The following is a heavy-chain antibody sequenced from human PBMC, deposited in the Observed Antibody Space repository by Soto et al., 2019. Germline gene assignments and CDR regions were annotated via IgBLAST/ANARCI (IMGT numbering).Heavy chain of an antibody. J-gene: IGHJ6*02. CDR3: ARGRRAYDFWSGYYSDYYGMDV. V-gene: IGHV4-34*01. CDR2: INHSGST. D-gene: IGHD3-3*01. CDR1: GGSFSGYY. Sequence: KPSETLSLTCAVYGGSFSGYYWSWIRQPPGKGLEWIGEINHSGSTNYNPSLKSRVTISVDTSKNQFSLKLSSVTAADTAVYYCARGRRAYDFWSGYYSDYYGMDVWGQGTTVTVSS.